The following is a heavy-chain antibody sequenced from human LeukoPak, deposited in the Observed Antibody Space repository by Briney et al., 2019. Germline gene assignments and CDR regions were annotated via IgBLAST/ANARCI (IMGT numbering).Heavy chain of an antibody. Sequence: GASVKVSCKASGYTFTGYYMHWVRQAPGQGLEWMGWINPNSGGTNYAQKFQGRVTITADESTSTAYMELSSLRSEDTAVYYCAGPGSGSYYNPSSGMDVWGQGTTVTVSS. CDR3: AGPGSGSYYNPSSGMDV. J-gene: IGHJ6*02. CDR2: INPNSGGT. V-gene: IGHV1-2*02. CDR1: GYTFTGYY. D-gene: IGHD3-10*01.